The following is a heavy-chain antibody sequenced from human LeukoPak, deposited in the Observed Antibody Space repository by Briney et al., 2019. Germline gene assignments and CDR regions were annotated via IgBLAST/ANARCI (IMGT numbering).Heavy chain of an antibody. CDR1: GYTFTGYY. J-gene: IGHJ4*02. D-gene: IGHD3-3*01. CDR2: INPNSGGT. Sequence: GASVKVSCKASGYTFTGYYMHWVRQAPGQGLEWMGWINPNSGGTNYAQKFQGRVTMTRDTSISTAYMELSRLRSDDTAVYYCARAFYFWSGYYTGGLSSLLGYWGQGTLVTVSS. CDR3: ARAFYFWSGYYTGGLSSLLGY. V-gene: IGHV1-2*02.